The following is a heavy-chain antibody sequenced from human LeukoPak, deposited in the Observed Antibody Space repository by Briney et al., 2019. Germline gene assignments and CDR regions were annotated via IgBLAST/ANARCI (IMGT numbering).Heavy chain of an antibody. CDR3: ARDEITSVAGYCYYMDV. V-gene: IGHV4-4*07. CDR1: GVSISSYY. J-gene: IGHJ6*03. CDR2: IYTSGST. D-gene: IGHD6-13*01. Sequence: SETLSLTCTVSGVSISSYYWSWIRQPAGKGLEWIGRIYTSGSTNYNPSPKSRVPMSVDTSKNQFSVKLSSVTAADTAVYYCARDEITSVAGYCYYMDVSGKGTTVTVSS.